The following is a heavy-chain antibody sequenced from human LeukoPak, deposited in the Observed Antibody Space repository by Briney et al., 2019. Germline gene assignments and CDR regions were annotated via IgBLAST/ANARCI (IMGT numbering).Heavy chain of an antibody. Sequence: PSETLSLTSTVSGGSINTYYWGWIRQSPGKGLEWIGYIYSSGTTNYNPSLKSRVTMSIDTSENQFSLKLSSVTAADTALYYCARHGSGWSFDYWGRGALVTVSS. CDR2: IYSSGTT. CDR3: ARHGSGWSFDY. D-gene: IGHD6-19*01. J-gene: IGHJ4*02. CDR1: GGSINTYY. V-gene: IGHV4-59*08.